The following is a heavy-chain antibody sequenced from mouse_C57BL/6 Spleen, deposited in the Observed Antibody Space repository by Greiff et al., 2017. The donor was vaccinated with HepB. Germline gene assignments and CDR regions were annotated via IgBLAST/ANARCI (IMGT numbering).Heavy chain of an antibody. Sequence: EVQLVESGPGLVKPSQSLSLTCSVTGYSITSGYYWNWIRQFPGNKLEWMGYISYDGSNNYNPSLKNRISITRDTSKNQFFLKLNSVTTEDTATYYCARDLKIYYDSWFAYWGQGTLVTVSA. CDR1: GYSITSGYY. CDR2: ISYDGSN. CDR3: ARDLKIYYDSWFAY. D-gene: IGHD2-4*01. V-gene: IGHV3-6*01. J-gene: IGHJ3*01.